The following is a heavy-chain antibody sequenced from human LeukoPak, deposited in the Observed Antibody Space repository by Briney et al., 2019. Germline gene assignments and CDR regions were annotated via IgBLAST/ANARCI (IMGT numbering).Heavy chain of an antibody. Sequence: GGSLRLSCAASGFTFSSHSMNWVRQAPGKGLEWVSSISSSGSYIYNADSVKVRFIISRDNVKNSLYLQMNSLRAEDTAIYYCAREYVRAKDYWGQGTQVTVSS. D-gene: IGHD1-26*01. CDR2: ISSSGSYI. CDR1: GFTFSSHS. J-gene: IGHJ4*02. V-gene: IGHV3-21*01. CDR3: AREYVRAKDY.